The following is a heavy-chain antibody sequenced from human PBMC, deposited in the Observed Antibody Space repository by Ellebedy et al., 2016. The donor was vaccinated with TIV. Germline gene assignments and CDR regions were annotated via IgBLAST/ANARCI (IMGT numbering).Heavy chain of an antibody. D-gene: IGHD3-9*01. V-gene: IGHV1-69*13. CDR1: GGTFSSYA. Sequence: ASVKVSCKASGGTFSSYAISWVRQAPGQGLEWMGGIIPIFGTANYAQKFQGRVTITADESTSTAYMELSSLRSEDTAVYYCARSSPNDILTDYWGQGTLVTVSS. CDR2: IIPIFGTA. J-gene: IGHJ4*02. CDR3: ARSSPNDILTDY.